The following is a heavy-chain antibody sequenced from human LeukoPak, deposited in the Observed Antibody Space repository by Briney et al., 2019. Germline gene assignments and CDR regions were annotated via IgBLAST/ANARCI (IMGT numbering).Heavy chain of an antibody. J-gene: IGHJ5*02. CDR1: GFTFSSYE. CDR2: ISSSSSYI. V-gene: IGHV3-21*01. CDR3: AGTENCFNP. Sequence: GSLRLSCAASGFTFSSYEMNWVRQAPGKGLEWVSSISSSSSYIYYADSVKGRFTISRDNAKNSLYLQMNSLRAEDTAVYYCAGTENCFNPGAQEPLVTVPS. D-gene: IGHD1-14*01.